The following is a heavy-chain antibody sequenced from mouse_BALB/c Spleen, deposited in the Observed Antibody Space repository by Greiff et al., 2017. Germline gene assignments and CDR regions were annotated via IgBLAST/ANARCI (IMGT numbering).Heavy chain of an antibody. J-gene: IGHJ2*01. D-gene: IGHD2-1*01. CDR1: GFTFSSYG. V-gene: IGHV5-6*01. CDR2: ISSGGSYT. Sequence: EVKLMESGGDLVKPGGSLKLSCAASGFTFSSYGMSWVRQTPDKRLEWVATISSGGSYTYYPDSVKGRFTISRDNAKNTLYLQMSSLKSEDTAMYYCARQDYGNSYYFDYWGQGTTLTVSS. CDR3: ARQDYGNSYYFDY.